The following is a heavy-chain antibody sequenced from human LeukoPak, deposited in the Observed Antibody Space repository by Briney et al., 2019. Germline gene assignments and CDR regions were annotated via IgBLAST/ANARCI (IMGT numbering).Heavy chain of an antibody. J-gene: IGHJ6*03. CDR1: GGSISSYY. CDR2: IYTSGSI. Sequence: SETLSLTCTVSGGSISSYYWSWIRQPAGKGLEWIGRIYTSGSITYNPSLKSRVSMSVDTSKNQFSLKMSSVTAADTAVYFCARGGPPGYYYDYYMDVWGKGTTVTISS. V-gene: IGHV4-4*07. CDR3: ARGGPPGYYYDYYMDV.